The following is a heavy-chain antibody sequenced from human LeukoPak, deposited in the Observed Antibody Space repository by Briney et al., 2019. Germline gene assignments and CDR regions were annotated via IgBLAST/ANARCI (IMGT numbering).Heavy chain of an antibody. V-gene: IGHV3-7*01. CDR1: GFSFSNYW. CDR3: VSAIRGSPIDY. D-gene: IGHD3-10*01. Sequence: GGSLRLSCATSGFSFSNYWMGWVRQAPGKGLACVANIKTDGSETYYVDSVKGRFTISRDNAKNSLFLQMNSLRAEDTAIYYCVSAIRGSPIDYWGQGTLVSVPS. CDR2: IKTDGSET. J-gene: IGHJ4*02.